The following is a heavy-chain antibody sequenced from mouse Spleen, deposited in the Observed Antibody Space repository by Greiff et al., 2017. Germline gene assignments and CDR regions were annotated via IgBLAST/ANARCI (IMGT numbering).Heavy chain of an antibody. CDR1: GFNIKDDY. J-gene: IGHJ1*03. V-gene: IGHV14-4*01. CDR2: IDPENGDT. Sequence: EVQLQQSGAELVRPGASVKLSCTASGFNIKDDYMHWVKQRPEQGLEWIGWIDPENGDTEYASKFQGKATITADTSSNTAYLQLSSLTSEDTAVYYCTTHGSWYFDVWGTGTTVTVSS. D-gene: IGHD1-1*01. CDR3: TTHGSWYFDV.